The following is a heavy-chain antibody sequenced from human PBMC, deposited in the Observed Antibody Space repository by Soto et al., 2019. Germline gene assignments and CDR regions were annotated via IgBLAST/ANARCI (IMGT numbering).Heavy chain of an antibody. D-gene: IGHD4-17*01. Sequence: LRLSCAASGFTFSSYAMSWVRQAPGKGLEWVSAISGSGGSTYYADSVKGRFTISRDNSKNTLYLQMNSLRAEDTAVYYCAKDMTVTTAYYYYGMDVWGQGTTVTVSS. V-gene: IGHV3-23*01. CDR1: GFTFSSYA. J-gene: IGHJ6*02. CDR3: AKDMTVTTAYYYYGMDV. CDR2: ISGSGGST.